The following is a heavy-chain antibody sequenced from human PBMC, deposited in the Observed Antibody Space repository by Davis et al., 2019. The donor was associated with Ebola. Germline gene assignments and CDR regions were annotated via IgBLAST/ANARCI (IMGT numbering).Heavy chain of an antibody. J-gene: IGHJ4*02. CDR3: ATDPYGGNPQSADY. Sequence: GESLKISCAASGVTFRSNWMQWVRQAPGKGLVWVSRINSDGIFTSYADSVKGRFTISRDNAKDTLFLQMNSLRADDTAVYYCATDPYGGNPQSADYWGQGSLVTVSS. CDR2: INSDGIFT. CDR1: GVTFRSNW. V-gene: IGHV3-74*01. D-gene: IGHD3-16*01.